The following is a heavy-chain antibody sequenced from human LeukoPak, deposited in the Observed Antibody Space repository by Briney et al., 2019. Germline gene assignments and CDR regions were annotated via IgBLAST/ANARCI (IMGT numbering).Heavy chain of an antibody. CDR1: GFTFSSYS. CDR3: ASPSDSSSWGLTFDY. Sequence: PGGSLRLSCAASGFTFSSYSMNWVRQAPGKGLEWVSSISSSSSYIYYADSVKGRFTISRGNAKNSLYLQMNSLRAEDTAVYYCASPSDSSSWGLTFDYWGQGTLVTVSS. D-gene: IGHD6-13*01. CDR2: ISSSSSYI. V-gene: IGHV3-21*01. J-gene: IGHJ4*02.